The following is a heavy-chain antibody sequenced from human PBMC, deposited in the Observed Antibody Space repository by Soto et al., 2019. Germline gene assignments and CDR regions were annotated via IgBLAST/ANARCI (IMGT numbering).Heavy chain of an antibody. V-gene: IGHV3-23*01. J-gene: IGHJ5*02. CDR2: ISGSGGST. Sequence: SGGSLRLSCAASGFTFSSYALSWVRQAPGKGLEWVSAISGSGGSTYYADSVKGRFTISRDNSKNTLYLQMNSLRAEDTAVYYCAKDFGAARPRGWFDPWGQGTLVTVSS. CDR1: GFTFSSYA. D-gene: IGHD6-6*01. CDR3: AKDFGAARPRGWFDP.